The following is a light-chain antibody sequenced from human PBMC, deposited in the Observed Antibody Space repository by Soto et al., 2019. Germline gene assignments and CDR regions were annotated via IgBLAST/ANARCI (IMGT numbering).Light chain of an antibody. J-gene: IGLJ1*01. Sequence: QSSLTQPASVSGSPGQSFTISCTGTSSDVGAYHYVSWYQQYPGKAPKLMIYEVSNRPSGVSNRFSGSKSDNTASLTISGLQAEDEADYYCSSYTSSSTLHYVFGNGTKVTVL. CDR3: SSYTSSSTLHYV. V-gene: IGLV2-14*01. CDR1: SSDVGAYHY. CDR2: EVS.